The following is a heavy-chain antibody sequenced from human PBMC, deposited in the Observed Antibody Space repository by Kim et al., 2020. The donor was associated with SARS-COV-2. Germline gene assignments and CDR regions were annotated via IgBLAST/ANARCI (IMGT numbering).Heavy chain of an antibody. D-gene: IGHD6-19*01. Sequence: GGSLRLSCSASGFMFNDYAINWFRQAPGKGLEWVGFIRSKAYGGTPDYAASVRGRFSISRDDSKAIAYLQMNSLKIEATAVYYCIRHGPVPNGWLYYDY. CDR3: IRHGPVPNGWLYYDY. CDR1: GFMFNDYA. V-gene: IGHV3-49*03. J-gene: IGHJ4*01. CDR2: IRSKAYGGTP.